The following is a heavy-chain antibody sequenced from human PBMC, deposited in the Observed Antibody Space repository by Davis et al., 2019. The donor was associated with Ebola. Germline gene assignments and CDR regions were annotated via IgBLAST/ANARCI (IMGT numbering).Heavy chain of an antibody. D-gene: IGHD1-7*01. Sequence: PGGSLRLSCAASGFTFSSYEMNWVRQAPGKGLEWVSYISSSGSTIYYADSVKGRFTISRDNARNSLYLQMNSLRAEDTAVYYCARVENYWPSDFFDFWGHGTMVTVSS. V-gene: IGHV3-48*03. CDR1: GFTFSSYE. CDR3: ARVENYWPSDFFDF. J-gene: IGHJ3*01. CDR2: ISSSGSTI.